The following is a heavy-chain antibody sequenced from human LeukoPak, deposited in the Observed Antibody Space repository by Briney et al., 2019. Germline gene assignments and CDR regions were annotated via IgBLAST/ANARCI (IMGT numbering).Heavy chain of an antibody. CDR3: ARGTGYRFTFDY. CDR2: ISSSSSYI. V-gene: IGHV3-21*01. Sequence: GGSLRLSCAASGFTFSSYSMNWVRQAPGKGLEWVSSISSSSSYIYYADSVKGRFTISRDNAKNSLYLQMNSLRAEDTAVYYCARGTGYRFTFDYWGQGTLVTVSS. J-gene: IGHJ4*02. CDR1: GFTFSSYS. D-gene: IGHD5-18*01.